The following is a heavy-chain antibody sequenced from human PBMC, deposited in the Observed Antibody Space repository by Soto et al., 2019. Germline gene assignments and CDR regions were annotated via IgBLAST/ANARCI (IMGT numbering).Heavy chain of an antibody. Sequence: PSETLSLTCTVSGGSISRYYYSWIRQPAGKGLEWIGRIYTSGCTNYNPSLKSRVTMSVVTSKNQFSLKLSSVTAADPAVYYCARDDIVVVPAANFYYYYGMDVWGQGTTVTVSS. CDR3: ARDDIVVVPAANFYYYYGMDV. J-gene: IGHJ6*02. CDR1: GGSISRYY. CDR2: IYTSGCT. D-gene: IGHD2-2*01. V-gene: IGHV4-4*07.